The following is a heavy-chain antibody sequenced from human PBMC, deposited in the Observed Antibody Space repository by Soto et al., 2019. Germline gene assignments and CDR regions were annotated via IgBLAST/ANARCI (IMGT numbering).Heavy chain of an antibody. D-gene: IGHD2-2*01. Sequence: GGSLRLSCAASGFTFSNAWMSWVRQAPGKGLEWVGRIKSKTDGGTTDYAAPVKGRFTISRDDSKNTLYLQMNSLKTEDTAVYYGTTDSPPIYCSSTSCYDHYYMDVWGKGTTVTVSS. V-gene: IGHV3-15*01. CDR1: GFTFSNAW. J-gene: IGHJ6*03. CDR2: IKSKTDGGTT. CDR3: TTDSPPIYCSSTSCYDHYYMDV.